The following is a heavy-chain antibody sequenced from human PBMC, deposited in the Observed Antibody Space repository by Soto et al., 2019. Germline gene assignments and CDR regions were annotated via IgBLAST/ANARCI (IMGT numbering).Heavy chain of an antibody. CDR2: IKQDGSEK. CDR1: GFTFSSYW. CDR3: ARDRVSDPDFYYGMDV. D-gene: IGHD2-21*01. J-gene: IGHJ6*02. V-gene: IGHV3-7*04. Sequence: PGGSLRLSCAASGFTFSSYWMSWVRQAPGKGLEWVANIKQDGSEKYYVDSVKGRFTISRDNAKNSLYLQMNSLRAEDTAVYYCARDRVSDPDFYYGMDVWGQGTTVTVSS.